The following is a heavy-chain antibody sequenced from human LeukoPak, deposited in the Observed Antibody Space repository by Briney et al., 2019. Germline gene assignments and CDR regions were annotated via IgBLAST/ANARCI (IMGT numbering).Heavy chain of an antibody. J-gene: IGHJ3*02. D-gene: IGHD2-21*02. V-gene: IGHV4-61*02. CDR1: GGSISSGSYY. CDR2: IYTSGST. CDR3: ARAVVVTAIHDAFDI. Sequence: PSQTLSLTCTVSGGSISSGSYYWSWIRQPAGKGLEWIGRIYTSGSTNYNPSHKSRVTISVDTSKNQFSLKLSSVTAADTAVYYCARAVVVTAIHDAFDIWGQGTMVTVSS.